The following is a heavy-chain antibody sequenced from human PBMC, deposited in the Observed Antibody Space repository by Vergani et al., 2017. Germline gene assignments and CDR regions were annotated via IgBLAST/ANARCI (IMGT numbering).Heavy chain of an antibody. V-gene: IGHV4-30-4*01. CDR3: ARVRRDDSSGYYYYYGMDG. Sequence: QVQLQVSGPGLVKPSQTLSLTCTVSGGSISSGDYYWSWIRQPPGKGLEWIGYIYYSGSTYYNPPLKSRVTISVDTSKNQFSLKLSSVTAADTAVYYCARVRRDDSSGYYYYYGMDGWGQGTTVTVSS. CDR1: GGSISSGDYY. D-gene: IGHD3-22*01. J-gene: IGHJ6*02. CDR2: IYYSGST.